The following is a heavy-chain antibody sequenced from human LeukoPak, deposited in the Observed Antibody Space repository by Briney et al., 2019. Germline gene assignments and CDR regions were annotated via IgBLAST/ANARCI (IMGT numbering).Heavy chain of an antibody. CDR3: ARELSPIGKYCFDS. V-gene: IGHV3-33*01. CDR1: GFTFRSYG. CDR2: IWYDGSNT. D-gene: IGHD2/OR15-2a*01. J-gene: IGHJ4*02. Sequence: GGSLRLSCAASGFTFRSYGMNWVRQAPGKGLEWVAVIWYDGSNTYYADSVKGRFTISRDNSKNTVYLQMNSLRAEDTAVYYRARELSPIGKYCFDSWGQGTQVTVSS.